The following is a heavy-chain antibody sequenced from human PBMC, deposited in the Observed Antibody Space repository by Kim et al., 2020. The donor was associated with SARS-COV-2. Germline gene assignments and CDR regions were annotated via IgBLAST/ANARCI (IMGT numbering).Heavy chain of an antibody. J-gene: IGHJ4*02. V-gene: IGHV3-33*06. D-gene: IGHD6-13*01. Sequence: GGSLRLSCAASGFTFSNYGMHWIRQAPGKGLEWVAVIWYDGSNKYYADSVKGRFTISRDDSKNTLYLQMNSLRAEDTALYYCAKGAAADGGGGALFDYWGQGTLVTVSS. CDR1: GFTFSNYG. CDR2: IWYDGSNK. CDR3: AKGAAADGGGGALFDY.